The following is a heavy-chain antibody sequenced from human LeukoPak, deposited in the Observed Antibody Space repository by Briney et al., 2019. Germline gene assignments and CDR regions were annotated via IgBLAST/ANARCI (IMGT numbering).Heavy chain of an antibody. CDR2: ISYDGSNK. V-gene: IGHV3-30-3*01. CDR1: GFTFSSYA. CDR3: ARGTPRRIMIVVVIGGMDV. Sequence: GGSPRLACAASGFTFSSYAMHWVRQAPGKGLEWVAVISYDGSNKYYADSVKGRFTISRDNSKNTLYLQMNSLRAEDTAVYYCARGTPRRIMIVVVIGGMDVWGQGTTVTVSS. D-gene: IGHD3-22*01. J-gene: IGHJ6*02.